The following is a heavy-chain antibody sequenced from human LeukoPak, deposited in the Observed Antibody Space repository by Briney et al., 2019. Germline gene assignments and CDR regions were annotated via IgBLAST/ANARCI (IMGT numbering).Heavy chain of an antibody. CDR2: IYYSGST. D-gene: IGHD1-7*01. CDR3: ARDNWNYGSSMDV. V-gene: IGHV4-59*01. Sequence: SETLSLTCTVSGGSISSYYWSWIRQPPGKGLEWIGYIYYSGSTNYNPSPKSRVTTSVDTSKNRFSLKLSSVTAADTAVYYCARDNWNYGSSMDVWGQGTTVTVSS. J-gene: IGHJ6*02. CDR1: GGSISSYY.